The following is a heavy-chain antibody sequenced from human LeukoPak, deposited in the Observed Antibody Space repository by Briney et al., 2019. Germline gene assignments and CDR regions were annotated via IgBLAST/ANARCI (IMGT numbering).Heavy chain of an antibody. Sequence: SETLSLTCAVSGYSISSGYYWGWIRQPPGKGLEWIGSIDHSGSTYYNPSLKSRVTISVDTSKNQFSLRLSSVTAADTAVYYCARYTPRYCSSTSCYYFDYWGQGTLVTVSS. J-gene: IGHJ4*02. D-gene: IGHD2-2*01. CDR2: IDHSGST. V-gene: IGHV4-38-2*01. CDR1: GYSISSGYY. CDR3: ARYTPRYCSSTSCYYFDY.